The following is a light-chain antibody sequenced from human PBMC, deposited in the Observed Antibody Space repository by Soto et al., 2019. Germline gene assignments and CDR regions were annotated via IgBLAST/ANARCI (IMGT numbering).Light chain of an antibody. CDR2: AVS. CDR3: QQYMTYPIT. CDR1: QDISNY. Sequence: DIQMTQSPSSLSASVGDRVTITCRASQDISNYLVWLQQKPGKAPESLVYAVSSLESGVPSRFIGSGSGTDFTLTISSLQPEDFGTYYCQQYMTYPITFGQGTRLEIK. V-gene: IGKV1-16*01. J-gene: IGKJ5*01.